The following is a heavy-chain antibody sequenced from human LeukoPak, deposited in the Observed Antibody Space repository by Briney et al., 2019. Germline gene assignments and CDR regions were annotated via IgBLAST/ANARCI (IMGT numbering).Heavy chain of an antibody. V-gene: IGHV4-38-2*02. CDR3: ARGSIAAAGRSFDY. D-gene: IGHD6-13*01. J-gene: IGHJ4*02. CDR1: GYSISSGYY. CDR2: IYHSGST. Sequence: SETLSLTCTVSGYSISSGYYWGWIRQPPGKGLEWIGSIYHSGSTYYNPSLKSRVTISVDTSKNQFSLKLSSVTAADTAVYYCARGSIAAAGRSFDYWGQGTLVTVSS.